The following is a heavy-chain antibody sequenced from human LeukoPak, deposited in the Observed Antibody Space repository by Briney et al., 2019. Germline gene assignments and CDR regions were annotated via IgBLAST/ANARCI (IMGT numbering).Heavy chain of an antibody. D-gene: IGHD3-3*01. Sequence: PSETLSLTCTVSGGSISSGDYYWSWIRQPPGKGLEWIGYIYYSGSTNYNPSLKSRVTISVDTSKNQFSLKLSSVTAADTAVYYCARDRRYYDFWSGYRKNYYYYGMDVWGQGTTVTVSS. CDR1: GGSISSGDYY. J-gene: IGHJ6*02. CDR2: IYYSGST. V-gene: IGHV4-61*08. CDR3: ARDRRYYDFWSGYRKNYYYYGMDV.